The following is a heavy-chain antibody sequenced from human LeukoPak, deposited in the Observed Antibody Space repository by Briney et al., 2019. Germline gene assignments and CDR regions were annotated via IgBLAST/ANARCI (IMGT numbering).Heavy chain of an antibody. D-gene: IGHD3-22*01. Sequence: GGSLRLSCAASGFTFSSYAMSWVRQAPGKGLEWVSAISGSGGSTYYADSVKGRFTISRDNSKNTLYLQMNSLRAEDTAVYYCARGSGYYDSSGYYQWFDPWGQGTLVTVSS. CDR3: ARGSGYYDSSGYYQWFDP. CDR1: GFTFSSYA. V-gene: IGHV3-23*01. J-gene: IGHJ5*02. CDR2: ISGSGGST.